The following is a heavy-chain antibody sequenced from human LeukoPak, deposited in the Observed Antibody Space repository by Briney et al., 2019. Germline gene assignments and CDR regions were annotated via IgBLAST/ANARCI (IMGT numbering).Heavy chain of an antibody. J-gene: IGHJ5*02. CDR1: GGSISSGGYS. CDR2: IYHSGST. V-gene: IGHV4-30-2*01. D-gene: IGHD3-3*01. CDR3: ARGPRKRITIFGVVIPGEDNWFDP. Sequence: PSETLSLTCAVSGGSISSGGYSWSWIRQPPGKGLEWIGYIYHSGSTNYNPSLKSRVTISVDTSKNQFSLKLSSVTAADTAVYYCARGPRKRITIFGVVIPGEDNWFDPWGQGTLVTVSS.